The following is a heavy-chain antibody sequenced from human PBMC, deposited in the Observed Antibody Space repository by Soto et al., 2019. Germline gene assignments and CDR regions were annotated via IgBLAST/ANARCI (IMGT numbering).Heavy chain of an antibody. CDR3: AKERGNMVRGMDV. V-gene: IGHV3-30*18. Sequence: QVQLVESGGGVVQPGRSLRLSCAASGFTFSSYGMHWVRQAPGKGLEWVAVISYDGSNKYYADSVKGRFTISRDNSKNTLYLQMNSQRAEYTAVYYCAKERGNMVRGMDVWGQGTTVTVSS. D-gene: IGHD3-10*01. CDR2: ISYDGSNK. CDR1: GFTFSSYG. J-gene: IGHJ6*02.